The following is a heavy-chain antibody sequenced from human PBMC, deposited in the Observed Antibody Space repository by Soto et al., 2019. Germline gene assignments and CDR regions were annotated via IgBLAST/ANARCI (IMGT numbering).Heavy chain of an antibody. D-gene: IGHD6-19*01. V-gene: IGHV4-34*01. Sequence: PETLSLTCAVYGGSFSPYFWSWIRQPPGKGLEWIGEINHSGSTNYNPSLTRRATLSVDTSKNQVSPKLTSVTAADTAVYYCARLASGWQYYYFDFWGRGTPVTVSS. CDR3: ARLASGWQYYYFDF. CDR2: INHSGST. J-gene: IGHJ2*01. CDR1: GGSFSPYF.